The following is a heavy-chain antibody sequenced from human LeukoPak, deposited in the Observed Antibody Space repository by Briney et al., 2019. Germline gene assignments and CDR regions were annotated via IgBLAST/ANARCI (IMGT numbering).Heavy chain of an antibody. Sequence: GGSLRPSCAASGFIFSDYWMSWVRQAPGKGLEWVANIKQDGSEKYYVDSVKGRFTISRDNAKNSLYLQMNSLRAEDTAVYYCARDLRYCSSTSCSYYFDYWGQGTLVTVSS. J-gene: IGHJ4*02. CDR3: ARDLRYCSSTSCSYYFDY. V-gene: IGHV3-7*01. CDR1: GFIFSDYW. D-gene: IGHD2-2*01. CDR2: IKQDGSEK.